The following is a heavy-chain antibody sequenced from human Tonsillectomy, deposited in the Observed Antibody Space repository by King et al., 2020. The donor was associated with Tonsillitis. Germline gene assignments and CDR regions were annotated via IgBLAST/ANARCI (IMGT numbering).Heavy chain of an antibody. D-gene: IGHD3-16*01. Sequence: QLQESGPGLVKPSETLSLTCTVSGGSISSYYWSWIRQPPGKGLEWIGYIYYSGSTNYNPSLKSRVTISVDMSKNQFSLKLSSVTAADTAVYYCARGGGYYYYYGMDVWGQGTTVTVSS. CDR3: ARGGGYYYYYGMDV. CDR1: GGSISSYY. V-gene: IGHV4-59*01. CDR2: IYYSGST. J-gene: IGHJ6*02.